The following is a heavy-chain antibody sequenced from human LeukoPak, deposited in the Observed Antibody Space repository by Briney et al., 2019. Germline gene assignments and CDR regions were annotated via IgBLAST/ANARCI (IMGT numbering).Heavy chain of an antibody. V-gene: IGHV1-18*01. J-gene: IGHJ4*02. CDR3: ARALLRIVAPLGEFDY. D-gene: IGHD6-13*01. CDR1: GYTFTSYG. Sequence: ASVKVSCKASGYTFTSYGISWVRQAPGQGLEWMGWISAYNGNTNYAQKLQGRVTMTTDTSTSTAYMELRSLRSDDTAVYYCARALLRIVAPLGEFDYWGQGTLVTVSS. CDR2: ISAYNGNT.